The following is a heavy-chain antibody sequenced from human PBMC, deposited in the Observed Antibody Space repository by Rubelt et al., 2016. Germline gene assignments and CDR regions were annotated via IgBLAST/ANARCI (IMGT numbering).Heavy chain of an antibody. CDR1: GFIFCDFA. CDR3: ASNVGYCSSTSCYGG. D-gene: IGHD2-2*01. CDR2: INYVGDQA. Sequence: GGGVVQPGRSLRLSCAASGFIFCDFAMTWVRQAPGKGPEWVSTINYVGDQAHYTDSVKGRFTISRDNSKNTLYLEMNSLGAEATAVYYCASNVGYCSSTSCYGGWGQGTLVTVSS. V-gene: IGHV3-23*01. J-gene: IGHJ4*02.